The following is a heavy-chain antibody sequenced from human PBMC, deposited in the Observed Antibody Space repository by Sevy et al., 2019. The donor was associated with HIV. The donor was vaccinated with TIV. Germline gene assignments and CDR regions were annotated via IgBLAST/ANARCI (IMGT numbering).Heavy chain of an antibody. J-gene: IGHJ6*02. V-gene: IGHV3-53*01. CDR3: ARIKGASSSYAMDV. CDR1: GLTVGSLS. Sequence: GGSLRLSCVASGLTVGSLSINWVRQAPGKGLECVSLIYSAGTTFYSDSVKGRFTISSDNSKNTLDLQMNSLRAEDTAIYYCARIKGASSSYAMDVWGQGTTVTVSS. CDR2: IYSAGTT. D-gene: IGHD2-2*01.